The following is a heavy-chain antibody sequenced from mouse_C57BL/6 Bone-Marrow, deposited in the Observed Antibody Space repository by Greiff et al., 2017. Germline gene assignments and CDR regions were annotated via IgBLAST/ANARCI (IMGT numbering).Heavy chain of an antibody. J-gene: IGHJ2*01. CDR3: AFYYYGSSPYFDY. CDR1: GYSFTDYN. Sequence: VQLQQSGPELVKSGASVKISCKASGYSFTDYNMNWVKQSNGKSLEWIGVINPNYGTTSYNQKFKGKATLTVDQSSSTAYMQLNSLTSEDSAVYYCAFYYYGSSPYFDYWGQGTTLTVSS. V-gene: IGHV1-39*01. D-gene: IGHD1-1*01. CDR2: INPNYGTT.